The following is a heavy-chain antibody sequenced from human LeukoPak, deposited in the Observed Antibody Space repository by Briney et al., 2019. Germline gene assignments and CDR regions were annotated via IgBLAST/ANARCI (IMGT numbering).Heavy chain of an antibody. CDR3: ANSLYSNSYYFDY. CDR1: GFTFSSYG. D-gene: IGHD4-11*01. Sequence: GGSLRLSCAASGFTFSSYGMHWVRQAPGKGLEWVAFIRYDGSNKYYADSVKGRFTTSRDNSKNSLYLQMNSLRAEDTAVYYCANSLYSNSYYFDYWGQGTLVTVSS. V-gene: IGHV3-30*02. CDR2: IRYDGSNK. J-gene: IGHJ4*02.